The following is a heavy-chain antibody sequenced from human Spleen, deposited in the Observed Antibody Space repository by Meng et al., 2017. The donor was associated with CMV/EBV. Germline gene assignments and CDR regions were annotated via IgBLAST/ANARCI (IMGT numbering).Heavy chain of an antibody. Sequence: GESLKISCAASGFTLNSFSMNWVRQAPGKGLEWVSYISGVSSTIFYADSVRGRFTVSRDDAKNSLYLQMNSLRPEDTALYFCAKSKVDTTWYYFDYWGPGTLVTVSS. D-gene: IGHD1-14*01. J-gene: IGHJ4*02. CDR3: AKSKVDTTWYYFDY. CDR2: ISGVSSTI. CDR1: GFTLNSFS. V-gene: IGHV3-48*04.